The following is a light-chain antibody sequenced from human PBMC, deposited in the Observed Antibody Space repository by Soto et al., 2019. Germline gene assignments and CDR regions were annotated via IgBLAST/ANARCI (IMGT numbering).Light chain of an antibody. J-gene: IGLJ1*01. CDR1: SSEVGGYNY. Sequence: QSVLTQPASLSGSPGQSITISCTGTSSEVGGYNYVSWYQQHPGKAPKLMIYDVSNQPSGVSNRFSGSKSGNTASLTISGLQAEGEADYYCSSYTSSSTLRVFGTGTKVTVL. CDR3: SSYTSSSTLRV. V-gene: IGLV2-14*01. CDR2: DVS.